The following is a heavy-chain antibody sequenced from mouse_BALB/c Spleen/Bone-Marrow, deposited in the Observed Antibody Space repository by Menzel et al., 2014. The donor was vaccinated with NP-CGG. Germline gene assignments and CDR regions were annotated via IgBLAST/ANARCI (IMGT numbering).Heavy chain of an antibody. Sequence: VKLQESGAELARPGASLKMSCKASGYTFTSYTIHWVKQRPGQGLEWIGYINPSSGFTNYNQKFTDKATLTADKSSSTAYVQLSSLTSEDSAVYYCARPYYYGYDYWGQGTTLTVSS. V-gene: IGHV1-4*01. CDR2: INPSSGFT. CDR1: GYTFTSYT. D-gene: IGHD1-2*01. CDR3: ARPYYYGYDY. J-gene: IGHJ2*01.